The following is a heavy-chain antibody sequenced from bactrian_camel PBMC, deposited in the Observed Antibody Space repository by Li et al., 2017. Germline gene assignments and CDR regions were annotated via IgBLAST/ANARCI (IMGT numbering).Heavy chain of an antibody. D-gene: IGHD1*01. CDR1: EYRHNTYC. CDR3: VRDLFVPTASSVTPRNH. CDR2: INSDGDTT. V-gene: IGHV3S25*01. Sequence: QLVESGGGSVPAGGSLTLSCNVVSEYRHNTYCMGWFRQAPGKGLEWVSSINSDGDTTSYVDSVKGRFTGSRDDAKNTVYLQMNSLKPEDTAVYYCVRDLFVPTASSVTPRNHWGQGTQVTVS. J-gene: IGHJ4*01.